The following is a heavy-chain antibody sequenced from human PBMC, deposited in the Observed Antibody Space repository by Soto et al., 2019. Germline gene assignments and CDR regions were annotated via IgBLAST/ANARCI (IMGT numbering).Heavy chain of an antibody. CDR3: ARRHGLPLHEGYFDA. Sequence: QITLKESGLTLVEPTQTLTLTCSFSGFSLTYTGPNMGLGVGWVRQSPGKAPEWLAVIYWDNDTRYKSSLKRRLSITKDTSKTEVVLTMTDMDAADAGTFCCARRHGLPLHEGYFDAWGRGALVTVSS. V-gene: IGHV2-5*02. D-gene: IGHD2-21*02. CDR1: GFSLTYTGPNMGLG. CDR2: IYWDNDT. J-gene: IGHJ2*01.